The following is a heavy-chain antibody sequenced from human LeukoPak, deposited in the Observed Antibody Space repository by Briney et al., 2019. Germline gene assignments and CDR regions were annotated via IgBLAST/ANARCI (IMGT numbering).Heavy chain of an antibody. J-gene: IGHJ4*02. D-gene: IGHD5-18*01. Sequence: ASVKVSCKASGYTFTSYGISWVRQAPGQGLEWMGWINAGNDDTKNSQKFQGRVTITSDTSASTAYLELSSLRSEDTAIYYCARDQGYTYAYKYWGRGTLVTVSS. V-gene: IGHV1-18*01. CDR3: ARDQGYTYAYKY. CDR2: INAGNDDT. CDR1: GYTFTSYG.